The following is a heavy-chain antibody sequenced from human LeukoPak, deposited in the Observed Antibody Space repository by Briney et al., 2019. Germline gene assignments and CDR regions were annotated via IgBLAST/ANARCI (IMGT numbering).Heavy chain of an antibody. Sequence: SETLSLTCAVYGGSFSGYYWNWIRQPPGKGLEWIGEINHSGSTNYNPSLKSRVTISVDTSKNQFSLKLSSVTAADTAVYYCARATNYDFWSGYFSRFDYWGQGTLVTVSS. CDR2: INHSGST. CDR1: GGSFSGYY. CDR3: ARATNYDFWSGYFSRFDY. V-gene: IGHV4-34*01. J-gene: IGHJ4*02. D-gene: IGHD3-3*01.